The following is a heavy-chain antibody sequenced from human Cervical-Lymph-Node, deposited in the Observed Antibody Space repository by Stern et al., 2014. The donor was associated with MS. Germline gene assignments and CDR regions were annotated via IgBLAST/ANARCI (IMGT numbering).Heavy chain of an antibody. D-gene: IGHD3-9*01. CDR1: GFTFSSYG. CDR2: IWYDGRNK. J-gene: IGHJ6*02. Sequence: MQLVESGGGVVQPGRSLRLSCAASGFTFSSYGMHWVRQAPGKGLEWVAVIWYDGRNKYYADSVKGRFTISRDNSKNTLYLQMNSLRAEDTAVYYCARAQEYYDILTGYRPYYYYGMDVWGQGTTVTVSS. CDR3: ARAQEYYDILTGYRPYYYYGMDV. V-gene: IGHV3-33*01.